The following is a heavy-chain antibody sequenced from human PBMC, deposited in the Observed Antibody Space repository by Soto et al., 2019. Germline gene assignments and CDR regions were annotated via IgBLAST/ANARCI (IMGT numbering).Heavy chain of an antibody. D-gene: IGHD3-9*01. Sequence: GGSLRLSCAASGFTFSSYWMHWVRQAPGKGLVWVSRINSDGSSTSYADSVKGRFTIPRDNAKNTLYLQMNSLRAEDTAVYYCARWRYDILTGYSVDYWGQGTLVTVSS. V-gene: IGHV3-74*01. CDR2: INSDGSST. CDR3: ARWRYDILTGYSVDY. J-gene: IGHJ4*02. CDR1: GFTFSSYW.